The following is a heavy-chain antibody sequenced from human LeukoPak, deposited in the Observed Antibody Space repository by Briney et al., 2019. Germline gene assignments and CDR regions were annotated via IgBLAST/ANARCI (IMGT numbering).Heavy chain of an antibody. D-gene: IGHD2-2*01. V-gene: IGHV3-11*04. J-gene: IGHJ5*02. Sequence: GGSLRLSCAVSGVTFNDYYMSWIRQAPGKGLEWVSYISGSGGGNSIYYADSVKGRFTISRDNAKNSVYLQMNSLRAEDTAVYYCARLGTNNGAWFDPRGQGTLVTVSS. CDR3: ARLGTNNGAWFDP. CDR1: GVTFNDYY. CDR2: ISGSGGGNSI.